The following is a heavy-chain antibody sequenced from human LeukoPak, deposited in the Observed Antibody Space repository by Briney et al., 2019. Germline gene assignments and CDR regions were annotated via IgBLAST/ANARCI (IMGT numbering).Heavy chain of an antibody. J-gene: IGHJ5*02. CDR3: ARRKPPDRLLWSGELMGFDP. V-gene: IGHV4-34*01. Sequence: SETLSLTCAVSGGSFSGYYWSWIRQPPGKGLEWVGEITHSGSTNYNPALKSRGTIAVDTSKTQFSLKLSSVTAADTAVYYSARRKPPDRLLWSGELMGFDPWGQGTLVTVSS. D-gene: IGHD3-10*01. CDR1: GGSFSGYY. CDR2: ITHSGST.